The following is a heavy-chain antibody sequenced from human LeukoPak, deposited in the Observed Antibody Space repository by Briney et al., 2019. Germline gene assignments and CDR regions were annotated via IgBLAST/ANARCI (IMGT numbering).Heavy chain of an antibody. J-gene: IGHJ5*02. D-gene: IGHD2-8*02. Sequence: SETLSLTCSVSGGSISSGYWSWIRQHPGKGLEWIAYIYNSGRSNYNPSLKSRVTISLDTSKSQFSLKLSSVTAADTAVYYCAGGSGASWFDPWGQGTLVTVSS. CDR3: AGGSGASWFDP. CDR1: GGSISSGY. V-gene: IGHV4-59*01. CDR2: IYNSGRS.